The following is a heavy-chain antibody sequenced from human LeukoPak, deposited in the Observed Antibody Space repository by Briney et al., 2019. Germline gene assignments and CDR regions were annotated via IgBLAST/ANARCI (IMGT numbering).Heavy chain of an antibody. CDR2: IYDSGST. CDR1: GASIRSGDYY. V-gene: IGHV4-30-4*01. D-gene: IGHD2-15*01. J-gene: IGHJ3*02. CDR3: ARDCSGGSCYGAFDI. Sequence: SETLSLTCTVSGASIRSGDYYWRWIRQPPGKGLEWIGYIYDSGSTYYNPSLKSRITISIDTSENRFSLKLSSVTATDTAVYYCARDCSGGSCYGAFDIWGQGTMVTVSS.